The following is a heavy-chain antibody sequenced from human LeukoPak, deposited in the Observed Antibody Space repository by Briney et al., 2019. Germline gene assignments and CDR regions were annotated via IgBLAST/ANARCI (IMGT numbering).Heavy chain of an antibody. CDR3: ARESLDDSSGYADY. CDR2: ISRRDDYT. Sequence: PGGSLRLSCAASGFAFSSYAMSWVRQPPGKGLEWVSVISRRDDYTYYADSVKGRFTISRDNSKNTLYLQMNTLRAEDTAVYYCARESLDDSSGYADYWGQGTLVTVSS. D-gene: IGHD3-22*01. V-gene: IGHV3-23*01. CDR1: GFAFSSYA. J-gene: IGHJ4*02.